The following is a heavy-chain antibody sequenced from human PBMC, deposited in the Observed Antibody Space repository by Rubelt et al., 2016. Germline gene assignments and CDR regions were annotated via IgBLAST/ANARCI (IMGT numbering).Heavy chain of an antibody. CDR3: ARDSVAAHFDY. J-gene: IGHJ4*02. CDR2: ISYDESNK. Sequence: GGGVVQPGRSLRLSCAASGFTFSYYAMHWVRQAPGKGLEWVAVISYDESNKYYADSVKGRFTISRDNSKNTLYLQMNSLRAEDTAVYYCARDSVAAHFDYWGQGTLVTVSS. V-gene: IGHV3-30*14. D-gene: IGHD2-15*01. CDR1: GFTFSYYA.